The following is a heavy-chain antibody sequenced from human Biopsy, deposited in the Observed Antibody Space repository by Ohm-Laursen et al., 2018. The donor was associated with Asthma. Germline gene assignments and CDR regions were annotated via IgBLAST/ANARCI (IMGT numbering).Heavy chain of an antibody. Sequence: LRLSCTASGFTFRSYAMHWVRQAPGKGLEWVAVGGSYYDGGLKYYADSVNGRFTVSRGDSKNTLYLQMNSLRPDDTAVYYCARDVMEWYLPAFDFWGQGTLVTVSS. V-gene: IGHV3-30-3*01. J-gene: IGHJ4*02. CDR2: GGSYYDGGLK. D-gene: IGHD3-3*01. CDR3: ARDVMEWYLPAFDF. CDR1: GFTFRSYA.